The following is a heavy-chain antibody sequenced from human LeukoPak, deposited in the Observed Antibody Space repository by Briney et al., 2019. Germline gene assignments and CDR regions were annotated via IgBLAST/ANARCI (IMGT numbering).Heavy chain of an antibody. J-gene: IGHJ6*03. V-gene: IGHV4-30-4*01. Sequence: SETLSLTCTVSDDSISTNDHYWSWIRQPPGKGLEWIGYMHYSGRTFFNPSLKGRLTITVDTSKNQFSLRMSSVTVADTAVYYCARGEILAGYYMDVWGKGTSVSVSS. D-gene: IGHD3-9*01. CDR2: MHYSGRT. CDR1: DDSISTNDHY. CDR3: ARGEILAGYYMDV.